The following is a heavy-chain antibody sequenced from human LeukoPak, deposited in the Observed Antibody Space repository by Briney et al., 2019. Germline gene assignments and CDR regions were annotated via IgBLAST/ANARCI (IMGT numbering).Heavy chain of an antibody. J-gene: IGHJ4*02. CDR3: ARGRWNWNDGDFDY. Sequence: SETLSLTCAVYGGSISAYYWTWIRQPPGKGLEWIGEINHSGSTNYNPSLKSRVTISVDTSKNRFSLKLSSVTAADTAVYYCARGRWNWNDGDFDYWGQGTLVTVSS. CDR2: INHSGST. D-gene: IGHD1-1*01. V-gene: IGHV4-34*01. CDR1: GGSISAYY.